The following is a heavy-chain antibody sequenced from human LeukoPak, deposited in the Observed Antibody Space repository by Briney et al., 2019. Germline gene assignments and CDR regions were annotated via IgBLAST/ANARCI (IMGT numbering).Heavy chain of an antibody. Sequence: GGSLRLSCVASGFTFSDYYMSWIRQAPGKGLEWVSYISSTGSDIYYADSVRGRLTVSRDNAKNSLYLQMNSLRAEDTAVYYCARDEYAFDIWGQGTMVTVSS. V-gene: IGHV3-11*04. CDR2: ISSTGSDI. CDR3: ARDEYAFDI. J-gene: IGHJ3*02. CDR1: GFTFSDYY.